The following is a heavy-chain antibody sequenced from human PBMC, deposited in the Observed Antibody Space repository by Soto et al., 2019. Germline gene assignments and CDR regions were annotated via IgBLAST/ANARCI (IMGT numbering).Heavy chain of an antibody. V-gene: IGHV3-30-3*01. J-gene: IGHJ4*02. CDR2: ILDDGNNK. Sequence: QVQLAESGGGVVQSGRSLRLSCAASGFTFSNYIMHWVRQAPGKGLEWVAVILDDGNNKYYADSVKGRFTISRDNSKNTLYLQMNSLRPEDTAVYYCARDDEGGSYCDLGYWGQGTLVTVSS. CDR1: GFTFSNYI. D-gene: IGHD3-10*01. CDR3: ARDDEGGSYCDLGY.